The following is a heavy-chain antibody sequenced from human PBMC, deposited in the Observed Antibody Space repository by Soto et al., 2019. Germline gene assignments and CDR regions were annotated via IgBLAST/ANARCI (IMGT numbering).Heavy chain of an antibody. Sequence: QLIQSGAEVKKPGASVTVSCKASEYSFTGHYLHWVRLAPGQGLEWMGWIDPKSGDTNYAKKFQDRVTMTSDTSVSTAYMDLHSLTSDDTAIYYCARDYGKSGYDHFDPWGQGTLVTVSP. V-gene: IGHV1-2*02. J-gene: IGHJ5*02. CDR1: EYSFTGHY. D-gene: IGHD3-3*01. CDR3: ARDYGKSGYDHFDP. CDR2: IDPKSGDT.